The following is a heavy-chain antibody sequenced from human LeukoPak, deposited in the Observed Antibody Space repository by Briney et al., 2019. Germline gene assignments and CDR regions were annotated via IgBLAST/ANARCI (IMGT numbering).Heavy chain of an antibody. CDR1: GFTIDDYA. CDR2: ITWDGGST. D-gene: IGHD2-15*01. V-gene: IGHV3-43D*03. CDR3: AKDGVIAALGDNWFDP. Sequence: GGSLRLSCAASGFTIDDYAMHWVRQAPGKGLEWVSLITWDGGSTFYADSVKGRFTISRDNSKNSLYLQMNSLRAEDTALYYCAKDGVIAALGDNWFDPWGQGTLVTVSP. J-gene: IGHJ5*02.